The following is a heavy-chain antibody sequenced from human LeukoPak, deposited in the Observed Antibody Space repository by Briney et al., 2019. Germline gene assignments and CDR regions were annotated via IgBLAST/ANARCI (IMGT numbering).Heavy chain of an antibody. Sequence: GGSLSLSCSASGFTFSSYAMHWVRQAPGKGLEYVSAISSNGGSTYYADSVKGRFTISRDNSKNTPYLQMSSLRAEDTAVYYCVKSVDTAMPWFFDYWGQGTLVTVSS. CDR3: VKSVDTAMPWFFDY. CDR2: ISSNGGST. V-gene: IGHV3-64D*06. CDR1: GFTFSSYA. J-gene: IGHJ4*02. D-gene: IGHD5-18*01.